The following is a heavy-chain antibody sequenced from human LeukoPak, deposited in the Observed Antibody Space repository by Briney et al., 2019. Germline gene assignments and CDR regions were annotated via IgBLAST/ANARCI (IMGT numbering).Heavy chain of an antibody. CDR2: IIPIFGTA. CDR3: ARKYFDWLSRTYYFDY. Sequence: SVKVSCKASGGTFSSYAISWVRQAPGQGLEWMGGIIPIFGTANYAQKSQGRVTITADESTSTAYMELSSLRSEDTAVYYCARKYFDWLSRTYYFDYWGQGTLVTVSS. J-gene: IGHJ4*02. CDR1: GGTFSSYA. D-gene: IGHD3-9*01. V-gene: IGHV1-69*01.